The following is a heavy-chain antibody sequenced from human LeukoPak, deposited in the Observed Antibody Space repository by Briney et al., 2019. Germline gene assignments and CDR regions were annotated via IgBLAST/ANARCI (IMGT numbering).Heavy chain of an antibody. CDR3: ARGLGSPNWFDP. J-gene: IGHJ5*02. CDR2: MYHGGST. V-gene: IGHV4-30-2*01. CDR1: GGSISSGGYY. Sequence: SETLSLTCTVSGGSISSGGYYWSWIRQPPGKGLEWIGYMYHGGSTYYNPSLKSRVTISVDKSRNQFSLKLNSVTAADTAVYYCARGLGSPNWFDPWGQGTLVTVSS. D-gene: IGHD2-2*03.